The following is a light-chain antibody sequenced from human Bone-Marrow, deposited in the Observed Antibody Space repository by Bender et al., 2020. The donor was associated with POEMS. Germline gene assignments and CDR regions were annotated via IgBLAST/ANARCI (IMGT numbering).Light chain of an antibody. V-gene: IGLV2-23*01. CDR1: SSDVGSYNL. CDR3: CSFVIGATLL. J-gene: IGLJ2*01. Sequence: QSALTQPASVSGSPGQSITISCTETSSDVGSYNLVSWYQQHPGKAPKLIIYEGNKRPSGVSSRFSGSKSGSTASLTISGLQTEDEADYYCCSFVIGATLLFGGGTKLTVL. CDR2: EGN.